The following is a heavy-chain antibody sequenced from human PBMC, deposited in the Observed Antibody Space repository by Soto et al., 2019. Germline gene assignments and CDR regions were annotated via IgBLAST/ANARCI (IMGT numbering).Heavy chain of an antibody. CDR2: IYYSGST. CDR3: ARRGYSGYDTHDAFDI. D-gene: IGHD5-12*01. CDR1: GGSISSYY. V-gene: IGHV4-59*08. J-gene: IGHJ3*02. Sequence: QVQLQESGPGLVKPSETLSLTCTVSGGSISSYYWSWIRQPPGKGLEWIGYIYYSGSTNYNPSLKSRLTISVDTSKNQFSLKLSSVTAADTAVYYCARRGYSGYDTHDAFDIWGQGTMVTVSS.